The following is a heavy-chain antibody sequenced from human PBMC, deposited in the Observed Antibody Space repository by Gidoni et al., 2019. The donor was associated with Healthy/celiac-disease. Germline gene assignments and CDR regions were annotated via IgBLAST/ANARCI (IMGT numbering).Heavy chain of an antibody. J-gene: IGHJ4*02. CDR3: ARDRGDTVTTDYYFDY. Sequence: EVQLVESGGGLVQPGGSLRLSCAASGFTFSSYWMHWVRQAPGMGLVWVSRINSDGSSTSYADSVKGRFTISRDNAKNTLYLQMNSLRAEDTAVYYCARDRGDTVTTDYYFDYWGQGTLVTVSS. CDR1: GFTFSSYW. V-gene: IGHV3-74*01. CDR2: INSDGSST. D-gene: IGHD4-17*01.